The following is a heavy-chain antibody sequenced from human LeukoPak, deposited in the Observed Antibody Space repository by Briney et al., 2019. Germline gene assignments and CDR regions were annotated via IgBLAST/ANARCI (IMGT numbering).Heavy chain of an antibody. Sequence: KPGGSLSLSCAASGFTFSDYYMSWIRQAPGKGLEWVSYISGSSTHTNYADSVKGRFTISRDNAKKSLYLQMNSLRAEDTAVYYCATPGLLGYCSSAICAPPGYWGQGTLVTVSS. V-gene: IGHV3-11*03. CDR1: GFTFSDYY. CDR2: ISGSSTHT. J-gene: IGHJ4*02. D-gene: IGHD2-2*01. CDR3: ATPGLLGYCSSAICAPPGY.